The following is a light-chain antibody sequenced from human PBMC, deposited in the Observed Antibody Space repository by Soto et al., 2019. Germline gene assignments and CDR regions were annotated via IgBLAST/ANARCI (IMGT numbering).Light chain of an antibody. CDR1: SSDVGLYDY. Sequence: QSARAQPASVSGSPGQSITISCTGTSSDVGLYDYVSWYQQHPGKAPQLMIYAVSNRRSGVSNRFSASKSGNTASLFISGLQAEDEADYYCSSYTSDSSYVFGSGTKVTVL. J-gene: IGLJ1*01. V-gene: IGLV2-14*01. CDR3: SSYTSDSSYV. CDR2: AVS.